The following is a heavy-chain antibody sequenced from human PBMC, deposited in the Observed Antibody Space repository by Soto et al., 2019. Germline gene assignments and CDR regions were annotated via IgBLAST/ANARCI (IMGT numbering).Heavy chain of an antibody. D-gene: IGHD4-17*01. CDR1: GFTISSYA. J-gene: IGHJ6*02. CDR2: ISGSGGST. V-gene: IGHV3-23*01. CDR3: AKPLSYGERDYGMDV. Sequence: SRRLSCAGSGFTISSYAMSSVRHAPGKGLEWVSAISGSGGSTYYADSVKGRFTISRDNSKNTLYLQMNSLRAEDTAVYYCAKPLSYGERDYGMDVWGQGTTVTVSS.